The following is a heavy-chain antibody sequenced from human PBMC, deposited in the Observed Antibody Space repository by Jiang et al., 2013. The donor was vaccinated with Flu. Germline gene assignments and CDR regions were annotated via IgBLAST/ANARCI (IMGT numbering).Heavy chain of an antibody. CDR2: IIPIFGTA. D-gene: IGHD4-23*01. J-gene: IGHJ3*02. CDR3: ARDLLPTVVTPLWVDAFDI. V-gene: IGHV1-69*01. Sequence: GAEVKKPGSSVKVSCKASGGTFSSYAISWVRQAPGQGLEWMGGIIPIFGTANYAQKFQGRVTITADESTSTAYMELSSLRSEDTAVYYCARDLLPTVVTPLWVDAFDIWGQGTMVTVSS. CDR1: GGTFSSYA.